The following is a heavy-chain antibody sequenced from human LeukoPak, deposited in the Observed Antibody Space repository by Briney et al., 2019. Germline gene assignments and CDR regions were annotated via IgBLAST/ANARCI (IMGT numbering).Heavy chain of an antibody. V-gene: IGHV3-23*01. CDR1: GFTFSSSA. J-gene: IGHJ4*02. CDR2: ISGSGSGGST. D-gene: IGHD3-22*01. Sequence: TGGSLRLSCAASGFTFSSSAMSWVRQAPGKGLEWVSNISGSGSGGSTYYADSVKGRFTISRDNSKNTLYLQMNSLRAEDTAVYYCAKGKYYYDSSGYYFFDYWGQGTLVTVSS. CDR3: AKGKYYYDSSGYYFFDY.